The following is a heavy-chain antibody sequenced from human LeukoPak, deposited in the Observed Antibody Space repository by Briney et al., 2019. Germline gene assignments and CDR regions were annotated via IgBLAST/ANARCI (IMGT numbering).Heavy chain of an antibody. J-gene: IGHJ4*02. CDR1: GGGLSGFF. CDR2: IHHSGST. CDR3: ARGSPGGYDFWSGPPKPLDY. V-gene: IGHV4-34*01. Sequence: SETLSPTCAVYGGGLSGFFWGWVRPPPREGLGWVGGIHHSGSTNYNPSLKSRVAISVDTSKNQFSLKLSSVTAADTAVYYCARGSPGGYDFWSGPPKPLDYWGQGTLVTVSS. D-gene: IGHD3-3*01.